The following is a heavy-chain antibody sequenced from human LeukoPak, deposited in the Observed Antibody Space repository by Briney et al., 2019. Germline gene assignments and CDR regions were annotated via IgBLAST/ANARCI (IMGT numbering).Heavy chain of an antibody. CDR1: GGSISSGDYY. D-gene: IGHD2-2*01. V-gene: IGHV4-30-4*01. CDR3: ATDQPEYPLVFPPYGMDV. J-gene: IGHJ6*02. Sequence: SQTLSLTCTVSGGSISSGDYYWSWTRQPPGKGLEWIGYIYYSGSTYYNPSLKSRVTISVDTSKNQFSLKLSSVTAADTAVYYCATDQPEYPLVFPPYGMDVWGQGTTVTVFS. CDR2: IYYSGST.